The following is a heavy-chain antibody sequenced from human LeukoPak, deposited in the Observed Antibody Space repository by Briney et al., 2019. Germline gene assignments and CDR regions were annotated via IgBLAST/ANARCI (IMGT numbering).Heavy chain of an antibody. CDR1: GFTFSSYG. J-gene: IGHJ3*02. CDR3: AKDVPMMMITGAFDI. V-gene: IGHV3-30*02. CDR2: IRYDGSNK. D-gene: IGHD3-16*01. Sequence: GGSLRLSCAASGFTFSSYGMHWVRQAPGKGLEWVAFIRYDGSNKYYADSVKGRFTISRDNSKNTLYLQMNSLRAEDTAVYYCAKDVPMMMITGAFDIWGQGTMVTVSS.